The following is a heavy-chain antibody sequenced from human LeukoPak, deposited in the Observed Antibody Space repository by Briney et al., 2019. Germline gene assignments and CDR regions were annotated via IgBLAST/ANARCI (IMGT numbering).Heavy chain of an antibody. D-gene: IGHD3-16*01. J-gene: IGHJ4*02. V-gene: IGHV1-2*02. CDR2: INPNSGDT. Sequence: ASVKVSCKASGYAFTGYYMHWVRQAPGQGLEWMGWINPNSGDTNYAQKFQGRVTMTRDTSISTAYMELSRLRSDDTAVYYCARVRYRLAETYIDYWGQGTLVTVSS. CDR1: GYAFTGYY. CDR3: ARVRYRLAETYIDY.